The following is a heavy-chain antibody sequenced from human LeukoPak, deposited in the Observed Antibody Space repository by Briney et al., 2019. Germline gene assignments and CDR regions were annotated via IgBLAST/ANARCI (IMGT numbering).Heavy chain of an antibody. Sequence: HPGGSLRLSCAASGFSFSDYYMSWIRQAPGKGLEWVAVIWYDGSNKYYADSVKGRFTISRDNSKNTLYLQMNSLRAEDTAVYYCARPRVSGWDYAGPGGMDVWGQGTTVTVSS. CDR3: ARPRVSGWDYAGPGGMDV. CDR2: IWYDGSNK. D-gene: IGHD6-19*01. J-gene: IGHJ6*02. V-gene: IGHV3-33*08. CDR1: GFSFSDYY.